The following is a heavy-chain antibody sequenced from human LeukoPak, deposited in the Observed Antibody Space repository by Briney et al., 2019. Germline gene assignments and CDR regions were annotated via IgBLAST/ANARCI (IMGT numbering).Heavy chain of an antibody. CDR1: GFTFSSYG. D-gene: IGHD6-13*01. V-gene: IGHV3-30*18. Sequence: GGSLRLSCAASGFTFSSYGMHWVRQAPGKGLEWVAVISYDGSNKYYADSVKGRFTISRDNSKNTLYLQMNSLRAEDTAVYYCAKGSRAAAGQGYYFDYWGQGTLVTVSS. CDR3: AKGSRAAAGQGYYFDY. CDR2: ISYDGSNK. J-gene: IGHJ4*02.